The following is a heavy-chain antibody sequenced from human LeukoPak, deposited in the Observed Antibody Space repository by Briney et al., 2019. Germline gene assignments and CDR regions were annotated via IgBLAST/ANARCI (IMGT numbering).Heavy chain of an antibody. CDR1: GFTVSSNY. CDR3: ARDTYGYTYGFGY. CDR2: IYSGGST. J-gene: IGHJ4*02. D-gene: IGHD5-18*01. V-gene: IGHV3-66*01. Sequence: PGGSLRLSCAASGFTVSSNYMSWVRQAPGKGLEWVSVIYSGGSTYYADSVKGRFIISRDNSKNTLYLQMNSLRAEDTAVYYCARDTYGYTYGFGYWGQGTLVTVSS.